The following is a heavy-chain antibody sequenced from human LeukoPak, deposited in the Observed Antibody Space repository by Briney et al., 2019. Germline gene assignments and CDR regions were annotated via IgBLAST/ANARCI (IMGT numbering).Heavy chain of an antibody. D-gene: IGHD3-22*01. Sequence: ASVKVSCKASGYTFTSYYMHWVRQAPGQGPEWMGIINPSGGSTSYAQKFQGRVTMTRDTSTSTAYMELSSLRSEDTAVYYCARDHNGYYYYFDYWGQGTLVTVSS. CDR2: INPSGGST. CDR1: GYTFTSYY. J-gene: IGHJ4*02. CDR3: ARDHNGYYYYFDY. V-gene: IGHV1-46*01.